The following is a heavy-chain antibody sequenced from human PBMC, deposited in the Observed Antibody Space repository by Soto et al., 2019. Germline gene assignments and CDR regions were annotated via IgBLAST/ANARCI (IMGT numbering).Heavy chain of an antibody. CDR3: ARHRHPRGTVGATSPLDP. V-gene: IGHV3-53*01. D-gene: IGHD1-26*01. CDR2: HYSGGST. CDR1: GFSVSSNY. J-gene: IGHJ5*02. Sequence: DVQLVESGGGLVQPGGSLRLSCAISGFSVSSNYLSWVRQAPGKGLEWVSVHYSGGSTYYADSVQGRFTISRDKSNNTLYLQMRRVRAEDTAVYFSARHRHPRGTVGATSPLDPWGQGTQVTVSS.